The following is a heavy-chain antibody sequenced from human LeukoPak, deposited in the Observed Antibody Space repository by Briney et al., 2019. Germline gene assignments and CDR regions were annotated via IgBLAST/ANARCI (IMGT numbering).Heavy chain of an antibody. Sequence: SETLSLTCTVSGGSISSYYWSWIRQPAGKGLEWIGRIYTSGSTNYNASLKSRVSMSVDTSKNQFSLKLSSATAADTAVFYCARENSGSYREFDYWGQGTLVTVSS. CDR2: IYTSGST. V-gene: IGHV4-4*07. CDR1: GGSISSYY. J-gene: IGHJ4*02. CDR3: ARENSGSYREFDY. D-gene: IGHD1-26*01.